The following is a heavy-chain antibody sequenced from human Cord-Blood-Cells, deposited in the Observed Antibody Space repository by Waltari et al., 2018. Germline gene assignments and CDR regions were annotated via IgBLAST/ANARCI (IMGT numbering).Heavy chain of an antibody. D-gene: IGHD2-21*01. CDR1: GFTFSSSS. J-gene: IGHJ4*02. CDR3: ASVDDY. CDR2: ISIISSTI. Sequence: EVQLVESGGGLVQPGGSLRLSCAASGFTFSSSSMNWVRQAPGRGLEWVSYISIISSTIYYADSVKGRFTISRDNAKNSLYLQMNSLRDEDTAVYYCASVDDYWGQGTLVTVSS. V-gene: IGHV3-48*02.